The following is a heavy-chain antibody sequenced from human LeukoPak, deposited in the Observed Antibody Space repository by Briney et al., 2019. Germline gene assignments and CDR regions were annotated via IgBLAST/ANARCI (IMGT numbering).Heavy chain of an antibody. D-gene: IGHD5-12*01. CDR2: INPSGGST. J-gene: IGHJ3*02. CDR1: GYTFTTYD. CDR3: ARALVAPHAFDI. Sequence: ASVKVSCKASGYTFTTYDINWVRQATGQGREWMGIINPSGGSTSYAQKFQGRVTMTRDTSTSTVYMELSSLRSEDTAVYYCARALVAPHAFDIWGQGTMVTVSS. V-gene: IGHV1-46*01.